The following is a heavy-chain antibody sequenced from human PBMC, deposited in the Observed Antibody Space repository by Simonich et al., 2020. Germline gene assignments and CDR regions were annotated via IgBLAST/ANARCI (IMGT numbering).Heavy chain of an antibody. CDR3: ARGGVQYYYYYMDV. Sequence: QVQLVQSGAEVKKPGASVKVSCKASGYTFTGYYMHWVRQAPGQGLEWMGWINPNSGGTNYAQKLQGRVTMTRDTSISTAYMELSRLRSDDTAVYYCARGGVQYYYYYMDVWGKGTTVTVSS. V-gene: IGHV1-2*02. CDR1: GYTFTGYY. D-gene: IGHD3-3*01. J-gene: IGHJ6*03. CDR2: INPNSGGT.